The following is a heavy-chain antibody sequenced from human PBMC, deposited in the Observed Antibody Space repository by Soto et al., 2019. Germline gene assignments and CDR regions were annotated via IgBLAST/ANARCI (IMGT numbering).Heavy chain of an antibody. CDR1: GFSLRSDW. Sequence: EVQVVESGGGLVQPGGSLRLSCAAIGFSLRSDWMAWVRQIPGKGLEFVANIKEDGSVKNYVDSVKGRFSISRDNDKNSLYLQMNSLRAEDTDVYYCGTDRWGGAFDMWGQGTTVTVSS. J-gene: IGHJ3*02. CDR2: IKEDGSVK. CDR3: GTDRWGGAFDM. V-gene: IGHV3-7*01. D-gene: IGHD3-10*01.